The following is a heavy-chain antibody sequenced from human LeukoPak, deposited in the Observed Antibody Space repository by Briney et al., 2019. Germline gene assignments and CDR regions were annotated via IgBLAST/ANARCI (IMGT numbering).Heavy chain of an antibody. CDR3: ARGSLGFGDFDAFDI. CDR2: IKQDGSEK. Sequence: GGSPRLSCAASGFTFSSYWMSWVRQAPGKGLEWVANIKQDGSEKYYVDSVKGRFTISRDNAKNSLYLQMNSLRAEDTAVYYCARGSLGFGDFDAFDIWGQGTMVTVSP. J-gene: IGHJ3*02. V-gene: IGHV3-7*01. CDR1: GFTFSSYW. D-gene: IGHD3-10*01.